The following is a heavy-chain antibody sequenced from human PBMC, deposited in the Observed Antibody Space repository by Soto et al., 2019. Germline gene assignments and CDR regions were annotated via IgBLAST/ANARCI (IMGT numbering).Heavy chain of an antibody. V-gene: IGHV5-51*01. CDR3: ARLDTAMVTHYYYGMDV. D-gene: IGHD5-18*01. CDR2: IYPGDSDT. J-gene: IGHJ6*02. CDR1: GYSFTSYW. Sequence: GESLKISCKGSGYSFTSYWIGWVRQMPGKGLEWMGIIYPGDSDTRHSPSFQGQVTISADKSISTAYLQWSSLKASDTAMYYCARLDTAMVTHYYYGMDVWGQGTTVTVSS.